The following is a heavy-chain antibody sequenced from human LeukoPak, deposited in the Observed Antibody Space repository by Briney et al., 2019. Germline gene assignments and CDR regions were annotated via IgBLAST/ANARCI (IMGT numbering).Heavy chain of an antibody. CDR3: FFQAGDGIRDGYDY. Sequence: SETLSLTFTVAGGSISSSSYYWCWIRQPPGKGLERIGSIYYRGSTYYTPSIKSRVTISVDTSKNQFSLKLSSVTAADTAVYYCFFQAGDGIRDGYDYWGQGTLVTVSS. CDR2: IYYRGST. D-gene: IGHD5-24*01. J-gene: IGHJ4*02. CDR1: GGSISSSSYY. V-gene: IGHV4-39*01.